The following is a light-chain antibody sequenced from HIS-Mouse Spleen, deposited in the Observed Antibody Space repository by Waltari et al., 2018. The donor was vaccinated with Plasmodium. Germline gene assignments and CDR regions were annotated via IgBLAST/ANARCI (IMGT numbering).Light chain of an antibody. CDR1: RRYVGGYNF. J-gene: IGLJ3*02. CDR3: CSYAGSSTNWV. CDR2: EGS. V-gene: IGLV2-23*01. Sequence: QSALTQPAPVSGSPGQSIPISSTGTRRYVGGYNFVSWYQQHPGNAPKLMIYEGSKRPSGVSNRFSGSKSGNTASLTISGLQAEDEADYYCCSYAGSSTNWVFGGGTKLTVL.